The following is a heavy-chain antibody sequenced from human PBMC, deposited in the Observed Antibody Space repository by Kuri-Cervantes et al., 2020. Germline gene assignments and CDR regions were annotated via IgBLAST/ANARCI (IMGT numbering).Heavy chain of an antibody. CDR1: GFTVNSNY. D-gene: IGHD6-13*01. CDR2: ISSGGST. CDR3: ARGRPSSSWTYMYYYGMDV. V-gene: IGHV3-53*01. J-gene: IGHJ6*02. Sequence: GGSLRLSCAASGFTVNSNYMSWVRQAPGKGLEWVSLISSGGSTYHADSVKGRFTISRDNSKNTLYLQMNSLRAEDTAVYYCARGRPSSSWTYMYYYGMDVWGQGTTVTVSS.